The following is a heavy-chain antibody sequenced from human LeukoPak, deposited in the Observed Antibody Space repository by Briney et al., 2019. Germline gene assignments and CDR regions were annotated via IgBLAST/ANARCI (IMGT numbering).Heavy chain of an antibody. V-gene: IGHV4-61*02. CDR3: ARGYSSSCEGVDWFDP. Sequence: SETLSLTCTVSGGSISSGSYYWSWIRQPAGKGLEWIGRIYTSGSTNYNPSLKSRVTISVDTSKNQFSLKLSSVTAADTAVYYCARGYSSSCEGVDWFDPWGQGTLVTVSS. CDR2: IYTSGST. J-gene: IGHJ5*02. D-gene: IGHD6-13*01. CDR1: GGSISSGSYY.